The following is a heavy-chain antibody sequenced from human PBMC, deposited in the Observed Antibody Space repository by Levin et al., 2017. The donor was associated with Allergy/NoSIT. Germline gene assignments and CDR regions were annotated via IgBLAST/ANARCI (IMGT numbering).Heavy chain of an antibody. V-gene: IGHV3-21*01. CDR3: ARDRPRSVTGLYYDDGMDV. J-gene: IGHJ6*04. Sequence: GESLKISCAASGFTFSSYSMNWVRQAPGKGLEWVSSISSSSSYIYYADSVKGRFTISRDNAKNSLYLQMNSLRAEDTAGYYCARDRPRSVTGLYYDDGMDVWGEGTTVTVSS. CDR1: GFTFSSYS. D-gene: IGHD5/OR15-5a*01. CDR2: ISSSSSYI.